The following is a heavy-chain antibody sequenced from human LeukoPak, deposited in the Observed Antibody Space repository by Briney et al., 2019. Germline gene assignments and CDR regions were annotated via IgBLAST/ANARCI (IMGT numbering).Heavy chain of an antibody. J-gene: IGHJ4*02. Sequence: SETLSLTCAVSGYSISSGYFWGWIRQPPGKGPEWIGSIHHSGSTYFNPSLKSRVTISVDTSKNQVSLKLSSVTAADTAVYYCARNYDFWSGYYTHFDYWGQGTLVIVSS. CDR2: IHHSGST. CDR1: GYSISSGYF. V-gene: IGHV4-38-2*01. D-gene: IGHD3-3*01. CDR3: ARNYDFWSGYYTHFDY.